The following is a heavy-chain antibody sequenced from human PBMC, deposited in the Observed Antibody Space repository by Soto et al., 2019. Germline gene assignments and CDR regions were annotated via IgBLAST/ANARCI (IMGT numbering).Heavy chain of an antibody. V-gene: IGHV4-59*02. J-gene: IGHJ4*02. CDR1: GGSVNYYY. CDR3: ARAGRGWRSFFDS. Sequence: QVLLQESGPGLVQPSETLSLTCTVSGGSVNYYYWNWIRQSPGKGLEWIGYVYYSGSTYYNPSLQSRVTISIDTSRNQFSLNLTSVTAADSAIYYCARAGRGWRSFFDSWGRGTLVTVSS. CDR2: VYYSGST. D-gene: IGHD6-19*01.